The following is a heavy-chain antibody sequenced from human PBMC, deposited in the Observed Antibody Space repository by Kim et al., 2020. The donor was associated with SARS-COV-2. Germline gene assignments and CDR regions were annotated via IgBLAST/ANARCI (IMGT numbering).Heavy chain of an antibody. CDR2: ISYDGSNK. Sequence: GGSLRLSCAASGFTFSSYGMHWVRQAPGKGLEWVAVISYDGSNKYYADSVKGRFTISRDNSKNTLYLQMNSLRAEDTAVYYCAHEYSSSSGIDYWGQGTLVTVSS. CDR3: AHEYSSSSGIDY. J-gene: IGHJ4*02. D-gene: IGHD6-6*01. V-gene: IGHV3-30*18. CDR1: GFTFSSYG.